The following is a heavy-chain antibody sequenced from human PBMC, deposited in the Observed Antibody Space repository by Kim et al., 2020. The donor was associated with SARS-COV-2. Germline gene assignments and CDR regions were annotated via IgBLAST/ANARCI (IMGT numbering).Heavy chain of an antibody. D-gene: IGHD3-16*01. J-gene: IGHJ6*01. CDR1: GYSFTSNW. Sequence: GESLKISCKGSGYSFTSNWIGWVRQMPGKGLEWMGIIYPGDSATRYSPSFQGQVTFAADTSINTAYLQWSSLEASDTAMYYCARLISLGGGYHYYAMAVW. V-gene: IGHV5-51*01. CDR3: ARLISLGGGYHYYAMAV. CDR2: IYPGDSAT.